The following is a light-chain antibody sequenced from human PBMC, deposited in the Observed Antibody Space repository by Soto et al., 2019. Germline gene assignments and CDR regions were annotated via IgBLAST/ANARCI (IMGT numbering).Light chain of an antibody. J-gene: IGLJ1*01. CDR2: SNN. CDR3: AVWDDSLNGHV. Sequence: QSVLTQPPSASGTPGQRVTISCSGSSSNIGSNTVNWYQQLPGTAPKLLIYSNNQRPSGVPHRCSGSKSGASASLAISGLQSEDEADYYCAVWDDSLNGHVFGTGTKLTVL. CDR1: SSNIGSNT. V-gene: IGLV1-44*01.